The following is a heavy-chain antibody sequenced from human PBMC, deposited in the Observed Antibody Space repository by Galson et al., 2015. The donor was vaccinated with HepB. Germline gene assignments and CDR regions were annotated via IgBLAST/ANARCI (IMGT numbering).Heavy chain of an antibody. CDR1: GASISSYY. CDR2: IHYSGNT. J-gene: IGHJ4*02. Sequence: ETLSLTCTVSGASISSYYWSWIRQPPGKGLEWIGYIHYSGNTKYNPSLKSRVTISVDTSKNQFSLKLNSVTAADTAVYYCARELRSSWFSLFDDWGQGTLVTVSS. CDR3: ARELRSSWFSLFDD. D-gene: IGHD6-13*01. V-gene: IGHV4-59*01.